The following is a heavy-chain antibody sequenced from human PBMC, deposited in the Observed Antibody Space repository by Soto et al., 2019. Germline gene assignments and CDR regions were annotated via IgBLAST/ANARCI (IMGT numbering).Heavy chain of an antibody. CDR2: ISLYSDGT. D-gene: IGHD2-2*01. J-gene: IGHJ5*02. CDR1: GYTFSNYG. CDR3: ARVVPGAEAWFSP. Sequence: QVQLVQSGGEVKRPGASVKVSCKTSGYTFSNYGITWVRQAPGQPLEWLGWISLYSDGTNYAQKFQGRASMTTDTSTTTAYMELRSLRSDDPAVCYCARVVPGAEAWFSPWGRGTLVTVSS. V-gene: IGHV1-18*01.